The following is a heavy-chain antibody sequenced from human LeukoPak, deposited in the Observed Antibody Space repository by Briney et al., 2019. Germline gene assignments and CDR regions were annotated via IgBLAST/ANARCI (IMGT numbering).Heavy chain of an antibody. J-gene: IGHJ4*02. V-gene: IGHV3-23*01. CDR3: AKACSGTYCAEY. CDR2: ISGSGITT. Sequence: PGGSLRLSCAASGFTFSSYAMAWVPQAPGKGLEGVSGISGSGITTYYADSVKGRFTISRDNSKNTLYLQMNSLRDEDTAVYYCAKACSGTYCAEYWGQGTLVTVSS. CDR1: GFTFSSYA. D-gene: IGHD1-26*01.